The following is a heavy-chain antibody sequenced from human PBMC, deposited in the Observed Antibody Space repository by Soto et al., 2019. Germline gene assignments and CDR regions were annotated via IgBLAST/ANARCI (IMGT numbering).Heavy chain of an antibody. D-gene: IGHD5-18*01. Sequence: QVQLVQSGAEVKKPGASVKVSCKASGYTFTNYDIRWVRQATGQGLEWMGWMTPNSGNTGYAQKFQGRVTMTRDTSKSTAYMELSSLRSEDTAVYYCARNTYGLGAFDYWCHGTLVTVSS. J-gene: IGHJ4*01. CDR2: MTPNSGNT. CDR3: ARNTYGLGAFDY. V-gene: IGHV1-8*01. CDR1: GYTFTNYD.